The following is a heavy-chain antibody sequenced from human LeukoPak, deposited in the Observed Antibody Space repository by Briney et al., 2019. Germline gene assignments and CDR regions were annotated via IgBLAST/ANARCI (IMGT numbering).Heavy chain of an antibody. D-gene: IGHD2-2*02. V-gene: IGHV4-34*01. CDR3: ARYTQGTIDY. Sequence: PSETLSLTCAVYGGSFSGYYWSWIRQPPGKGLEWIGEINHSGSTNYNPSLKSRVTISVDTSKNQFSLKLSSVVAADTAVYYCARYTQGTIDYWGQGTLVTVSS. CDR1: GGSFSGYY. CDR2: INHSGST. J-gene: IGHJ4*02.